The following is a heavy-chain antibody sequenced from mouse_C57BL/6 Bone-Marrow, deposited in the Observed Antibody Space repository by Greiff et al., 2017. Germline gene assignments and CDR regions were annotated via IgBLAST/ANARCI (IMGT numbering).Heavy chain of an antibody. V-gene: IGHV1-82*01. Sequence: VQLQQSGPELVKPGASVKISCKASGYAFSSSWMNWVKQRPGKGLEWIGRIYPGDGDTNYNGKFKGKATLTADKSSSTAYMQLSSLTSEDSAVYFCARRNYYGSRGDAMDYWGQGTSVTVSS. CDR1: GYAFSSSW. J-gene: IGHJ4*01. CDR2: IYPGDGDT. CDR3: ARRNYYGSRGDAMDY. D-gene: IGHD1-1*01.